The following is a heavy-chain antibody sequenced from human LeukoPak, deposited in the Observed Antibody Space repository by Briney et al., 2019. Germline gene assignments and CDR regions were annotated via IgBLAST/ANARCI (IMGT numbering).Heavy chain of an antibody. CDR2: VFTRGTT. J-gene: IGHJ4*02. Sequence: SQTLSLTCTVSGGSISSGSYYWNWIRQPAGKRLEWLGHVFTRGTTNYNASLEGRLTMSVDTSKNQFSLKLRSVTAADTAVYYCASLRVPGDFDYWGQGTLVTVSS. V-gene: IGHV4-61*09. CDR1: GGSISSGSYY. CDR3: ASLRVPGDFDY.